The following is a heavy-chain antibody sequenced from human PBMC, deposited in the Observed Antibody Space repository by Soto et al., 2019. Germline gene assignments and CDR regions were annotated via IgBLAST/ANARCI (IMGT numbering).Heavy chain of an antibody. V-gene: IGHV3-33*01. CDR2: IWYDGSNK. J-gene: IGHJ6*02. D-gene: IGHD3-3*01. CDR3: ARDLYDFWSGFFRYYYYYYGMDV. CDR1: GFTFSSYG. Sequence: LRLSCAASGFTFSSYGMHWVRQAPGKGLEWVAVIWYDGSNKYYADSVKGRFTISRDNSKNTLYLQMNSLRAEDTAVYYCARDLYDFWSGFFRYYYYYYGMDVWGQGTTVTVSS.